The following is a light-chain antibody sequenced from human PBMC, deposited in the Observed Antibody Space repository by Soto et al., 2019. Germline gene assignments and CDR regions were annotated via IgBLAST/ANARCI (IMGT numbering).Light chain of an antibody. CDR1: SRDVGAFNF. Sequence: QSVLTQPASVSGSPGQSIAISCTGTSRDVGAFNFVSWYQQHPGKAPKFMIFDVSSRPSGVSDRFSGSKSGNTASLTISGLQTEDEADYYCASYTTSSTYVFGTGTKVTV. CDR3: ASYTTSSTYV. J-gene: IGLJ1*01. CDR2: DVS. V-gene: IGLV2-14*03.